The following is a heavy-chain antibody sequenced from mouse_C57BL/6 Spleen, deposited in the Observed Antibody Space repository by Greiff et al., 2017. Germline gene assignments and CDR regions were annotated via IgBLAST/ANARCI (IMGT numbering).Heavy chain of an antibody. CDR1: GFTFSDYG. CDR2: ISRGSSTI. J-gene: IGHJ2*01. V-gene: IGHV5-17*01. Sequence: EVQLKESGGGLVKPGGSLKLSCAASGFTFSDYGMHWVRQAPEKGLEWVAYISRGSSTIYYADTVKGRFTISRDNAKNTLFLQMTSLRSEDTAMYYCARRFDYWGQGTTLTVSS. CDR3: ARRFDY.